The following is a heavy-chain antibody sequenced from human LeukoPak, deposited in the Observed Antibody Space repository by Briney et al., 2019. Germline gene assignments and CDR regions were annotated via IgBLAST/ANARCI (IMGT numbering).Heavy chain of an antibody. CDR2: ISSSSSYI. CDR1: GFTFSSYS. J-gene: IGHJ4*02. CDR3: ARGSSGWSSPFDY. D-gene: IGHD6-19*01. Sequence: GGSLRLSCAASGFTFSSYSMNWVRQAPGKGREWVSSISSSSSYIYYSDSVKGRFTISRDNAKNSLYLQMNSLRAEDTAVYYCARGSSGWSSPFDYWGQGTLVTVSS. V-gene: IGHV3-21*01.